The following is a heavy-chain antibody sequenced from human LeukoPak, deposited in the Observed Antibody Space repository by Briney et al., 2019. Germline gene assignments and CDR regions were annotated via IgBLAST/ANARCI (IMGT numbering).Heavy chain of an antibody. CDR1: GFTFSGYY. Sequence: GGSLRLSCAASGFTFSGYYMTWIRQAPGKGLEWVSYISSGATTIYYADSVKGRFTISRDNAKNPLHLQINSLRVEDTAVYYCAREGHSSSSDYWGQGTLVTVSS. J-gene: IGHJ4*02. CDR3: AREGHSSSSDY. V-gene: IGHV3-11*04. D-gene: IGHD6-6*01. CDR2: ISSGATTI.